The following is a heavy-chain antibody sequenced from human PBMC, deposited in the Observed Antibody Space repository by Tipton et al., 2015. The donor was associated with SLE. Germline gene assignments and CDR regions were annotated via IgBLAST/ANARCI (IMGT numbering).Heavy chain of an antibody. Sequence: TLSLTCTVSGGSINSFYWSWIRQPPGKELEWIGHVYYTGSTDYNPSLRGRVTISVDTSKNQFSLKLNSVTAADTAVYYCAKDREVYDTLTGYYGDVFDNWGQGTPVTVSS. CDR1: GGSINSFY. D-gene: IGHD3-9*01. CDR3: AKDREVYDTLTGYYGDVFDN. J-gene: IGHJ5*02. CDR2: VYYTGST. V-gene: IGHV4-59*12.